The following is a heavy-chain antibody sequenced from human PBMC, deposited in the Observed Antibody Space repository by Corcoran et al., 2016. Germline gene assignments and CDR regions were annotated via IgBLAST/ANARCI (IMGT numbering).Heavy chain of an antibody. J-gene: IGHJ4*02. D-gene: IGHD1-26*01. V-gene: IGHV1-8*01. Sequence: QVQLVQSGAEVKKPGASVKVSCKASGYTFNSYDISWVRQATGQGLEWMGWMNPNSGNTGDAQKFQGRVTMTRNTSISTAYMELSSLRSEDTAVYYCARGIVGATAGESYFYYCGQGTLVTVSS. CDR2: MNPNSGNT. CDR1: GYTFNSYD. CDR3: ARGIVGATAGESYFYY.